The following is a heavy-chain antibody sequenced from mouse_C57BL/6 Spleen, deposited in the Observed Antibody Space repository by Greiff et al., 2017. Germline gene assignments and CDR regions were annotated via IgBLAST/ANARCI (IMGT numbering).Heavy chain of an antibody. CDR1: GYTFTSYW. CDR3: SRSVFYYGNPEDAMGY. CDR2: IDPSDSYT. J-gene: IGHJ4*01. V-gene: IGHV1-69*01. D-gene: IGHD2-1*01. Sequence: VKLQQPGAELVMPGASVKLSCKASGYTFTSYWMHWVKQRPGQGLEWIGEIDPSDSYTNYNQKFKGKSTLTVDKSSSTAYMQLSSLTSEDSAVYYCSRSVFYYGNPEDAMGYWGQGTSVTVSS.